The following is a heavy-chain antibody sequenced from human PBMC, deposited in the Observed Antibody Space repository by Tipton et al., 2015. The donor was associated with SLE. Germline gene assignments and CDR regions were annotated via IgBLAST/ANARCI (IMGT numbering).Heavy chain of an antibody. CDR2: IKQDGSEK. J-gene: IGHJ4*02. V-gene: IGHV3-7*01. D-gene: IGHD5-24*01. CDR3: AVEKDGYNNYFDY. Sequence: GSLRLSCAASGFTFSSYWMSWVRQAPGKGLEWVANIKQDGSEKCYVDSVKGRFTISRDNAKNSLYLQMNSLRAEDTAVYYCAVEKDGYNNYFDYWGQGTLVTVSS. CDR1: GFTFSSYW.